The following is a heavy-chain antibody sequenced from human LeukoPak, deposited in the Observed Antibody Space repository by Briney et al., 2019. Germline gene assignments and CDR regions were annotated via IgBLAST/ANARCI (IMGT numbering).Heavy chain of an antibody. V-gene: IGHV4-59*01. CDR3: ARTSAAGALGTFDI. CDR1: GGSISSYY. D-gene: IGHD6-13*01. CDR2: IYYSGST. Sequence: SETLSLTCTVSGGSISSYYWSWIRQPPGKGLEWIGYIYYSGSTNYNPSLKSRVTISVDTSKNQFSLKLSSVTAADTAVYYCARTSAAGALGTFDIWGQGTMVTVSS. J-gene: IGHJ3*02.